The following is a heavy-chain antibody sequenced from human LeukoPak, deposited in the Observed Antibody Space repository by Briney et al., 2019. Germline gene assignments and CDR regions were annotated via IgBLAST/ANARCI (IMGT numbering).Heavy chain of an antibody. CDR3: ARPIAAAGTVWLW. D-gene: IGHD6-13*01. CDR1: GYSFTSYW. CDR2: IDPSDSYT. Sequence: GESLKISCKGSGYSFTSYWISWVRQVPGKGLEWMGRIDPSDSYTNYSPSFQGHVTISADKSISTAYLQWSSLKASDTAMYYCARPIAAAGTVWLWWGQGTLVTVSS. V-gene: IGHV5-10-1*01. J-gene: IGHJ4*02.